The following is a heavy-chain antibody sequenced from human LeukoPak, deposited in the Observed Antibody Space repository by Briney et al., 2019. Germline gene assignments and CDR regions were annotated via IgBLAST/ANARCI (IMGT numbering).Heavy chain of an antibody. V-gene: IGHV3-23*01. CDR2: VSDSGVNT. Sequence: GGALRLSCAASGFAFSSFSLTWGRPSPGQGVGGVSSVSDSGVNTYYAGSVRGRFTVSRDNFKNILYLQMNSLTVEDTAFYYCSKGRGSTLTNIDFWGQGALVTVSS. J-gene: IGHJ4*02. CDR3: SKGRGSTLTNIDF. D-gene: IGHD4-11*01. CDR1: GFAFSSFS.